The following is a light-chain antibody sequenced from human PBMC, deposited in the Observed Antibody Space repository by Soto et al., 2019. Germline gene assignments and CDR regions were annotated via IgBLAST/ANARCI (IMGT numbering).Light chain of an antibody. CDR2: AAS. CDR3: LQHNSYPRT. J-gene: IGKJ2*01. Sequence: DIQMTQSPSSLSASVGDRVTITCRASQGIRNGLGWYQQKPGKAPKRLIYAASSLQRGVPSRFSGSGSGTEFTLTIISLQPEDFATYFCLQHNSYPRTFGQGTKLEIK. V-gene: IGKV1-17*01. CDR1: QGIRNG.